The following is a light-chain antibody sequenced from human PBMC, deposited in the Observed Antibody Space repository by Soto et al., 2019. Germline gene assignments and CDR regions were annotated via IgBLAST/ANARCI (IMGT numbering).Light chain of an antibody. Sequence: DIQMTQSPSSLSASVGDRVTITCRASQSISSYLNCYQQKPGKAPKLLIYAASSLQSAVPSRFSGSGSGTDFTLTISSLQPEDFATYYCQQSYSTPLTFGPGTKVDIK. CDR2: AAS. J-gene: IGKJ3*01. CDR3: QQSYSTPLT. V-gene: IGKV1-39*01. CDR1: QSISSY.